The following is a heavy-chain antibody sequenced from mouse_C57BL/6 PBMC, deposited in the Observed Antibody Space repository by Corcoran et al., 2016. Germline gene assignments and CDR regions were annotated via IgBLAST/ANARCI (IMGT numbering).Heavy chain of an antibody. CDR3: ARAGSGPYYFDY. Sequence: EVQLQQSGPELVKPGASVKISCKASGYTFTDYYMNWVKQSHGKSLEWIGDINPNNGGTSYNQKFKGKATLTVDKSSSTAYMELRSLTSEDSAVYYCARAGSGPYYFDYWGQGTTLTVSS. J-gene: IGHJ2*01. CDR1: GYTFTDYY. D-gene: IGHD3-2*02. V-gene: IGHV1-26*01. CDR2: INPNNGGT.